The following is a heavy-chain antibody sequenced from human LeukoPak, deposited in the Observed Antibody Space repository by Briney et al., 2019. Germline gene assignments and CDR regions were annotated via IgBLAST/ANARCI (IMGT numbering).Heavy chain of an antibody. CDR2: ISYDGSNK. CDR1: GFTFSSYG. V-gene: IGHV3-30*18. J-gene: IGHJ4*02. Sequence: GGSLRLSCAASGFTFSSYGMHWVRQAPGKGLEWVAVISYDGSNKYYADSVKGRFTISRDNSKNTLYPQMNSLRAEDTAVYYCAKEIVVVGSFDYWGQGTLVTVSS. D-gene: IGHD3-22*01. CDR3: AKEIVVVGSFDY.